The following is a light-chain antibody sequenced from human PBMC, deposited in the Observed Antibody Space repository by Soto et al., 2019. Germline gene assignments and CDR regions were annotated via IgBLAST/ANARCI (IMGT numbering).Light chain of an antibody. J-gene: IGKJ1*01. CDR2: DAS. CDR1: QSVSSY. Sequence: EIVLTQSPATLSLSPGERATLSCRASQSVSSYLAWYQQKPGQAPRLLIYDASNRATGIPARFSGSGSGTDFTRTISSLETEDFEVYYCQQRSNWPPTCGQATKVEIK. V-gene: IGKV3-11*01. CDR3: QQRSNWPPT.